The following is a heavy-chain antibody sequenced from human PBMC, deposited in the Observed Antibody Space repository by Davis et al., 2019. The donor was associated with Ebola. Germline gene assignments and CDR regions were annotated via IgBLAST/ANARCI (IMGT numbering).Heavy chain of an antibody. CDR1: GNSFTGYW. J-gene: IGHJ3*02. CDR3: ARGDALDI. Sequence: GESLKISCQGSGNSFTGYWIAWVRQMPGKGLEWMGIIYTGDSDTRYSPSFQGQVTISADTSIATAYLQWSSLKASDTAIYYCARGDALDIWGQGTMVAVSS. CDR2: IYTGDSDT. V-gene: IGHV5-51*01.